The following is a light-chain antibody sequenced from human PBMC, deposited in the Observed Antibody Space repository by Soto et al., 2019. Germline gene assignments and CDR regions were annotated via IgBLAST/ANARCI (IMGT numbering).Light chain of an antibody. Sequence: QSVLTQPASVSGSPGQSITISCTGTSSEVGSYNYVSWYQQHPGKAPKLMIYDVSNRPSGVSNRFSGSKSGNTASLTISGLRAEDEADYYCNSYTGSSTPYGFGTGTKVTVL. J-gene: IGLJ1*01. CDR3: NSYTGSSTPYG. V-gene: IGLV2-14*03. CDR2: DVS. CDR1: SSEVGSYNY.